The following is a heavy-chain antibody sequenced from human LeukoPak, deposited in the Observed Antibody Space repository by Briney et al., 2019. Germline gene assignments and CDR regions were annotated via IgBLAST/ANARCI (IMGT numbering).Heavy chain of an antibody. CDR2: IYYSGST. J-gene: IGHJ3*02. D-gene: IGHD3-22*01. Sequence: PSETLSLTCTVSGGSISSSSYYWGWIRQPPGKGLEWIGYIYYSGSTNYNPSLKSRVTISVDTSKNQFSLKLSSVTAADTAVYYCARDPYYYDSSGYGGIDAFDIWGQGTMVTVSS. CDR3: ARDPYYYDSSGYGGIDAFDI. CDR1: GGSISSSSYY. V-gene: IGHV4-61*01.